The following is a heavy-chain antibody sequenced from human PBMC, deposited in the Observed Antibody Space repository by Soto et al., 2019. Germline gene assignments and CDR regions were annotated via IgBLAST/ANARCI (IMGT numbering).Heavy chain of an antibody. CDR1: GFTFSSYA. J-gene: IGHJ4*02. CDR3: AKVGYTTYFEC. CDR2: IRARGDST. V-gene: IGHV3-23*01. Sequence: EVQLLESGGGLVQPGGSLRLSCAASGFTFSSYAMTWVRQAAGKGLEWVSTIRARGDSTFYGDSVKGRCTISRDNSDNTVYLQMNSLKAEDTAVYYCAKVGYTTYFECWAQGTLVTVSS. D-gene: IGHD5-18*01.